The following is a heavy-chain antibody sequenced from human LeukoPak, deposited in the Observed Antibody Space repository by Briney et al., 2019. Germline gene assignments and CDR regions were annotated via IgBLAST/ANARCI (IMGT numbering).Heavy chain of an antibody. CDR2: ISSGSTTI. CDR3: AKPGVVDFWSGYSPFDY. Sequence: PGGSLRLSCSASGFTFSGYSMNSVRQAPGKGLEWVSYISSGSTTIYYADSVKGRFTISRDNSKNTLYLQMNSLRAEDTAVYYCAKPGVVDFWSGYSPFDYWGQGTLVTVSS. J-gene: IGHJ4*02. CDR1: GFTFSGYS. V-gene: IGHV3-48*01. D-gene: IGHD3-3*01.